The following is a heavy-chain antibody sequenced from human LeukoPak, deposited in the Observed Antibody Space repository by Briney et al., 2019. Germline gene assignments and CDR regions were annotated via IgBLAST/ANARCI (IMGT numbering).Heavy chain of an antibody. CDR1: GFTFDDYA. CDR3: AKDTASVGYSSGWVFDY. CDR2: ISGDGGGT. Sequence: EPGGSLRLSCAASGFTFDDYAIHWVRQAPGEGLEWVSLISGDGGGTYYADSVKGRFTISRDNNKNSLYLQMNSLTTEDTALYFCAKDTASVGYSSGWVFDYWGQGALVTVSS. V-gene: IGHV3-43*02. J-gene: IGHJ4*02. D-gene: IGHD6-19*01.